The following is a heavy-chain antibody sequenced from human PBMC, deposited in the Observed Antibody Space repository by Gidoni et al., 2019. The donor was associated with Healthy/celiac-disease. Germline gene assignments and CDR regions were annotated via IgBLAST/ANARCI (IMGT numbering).Heavy chain of an antibody. Sequence: QVQLVQSGAAVQKAGSSGKVSCKASGGTFSSYAISGVRQAPGQGLAWIGGIIPIFGTANYAQKFQGRVTITADESTSTAYMELSSLRSEDTAVYYCARVPPDYYGSGSYGAFDIWGQGTMVTVSS. CDR3: ARVPPDYYGSGSYGAFDI. CDR2: IIPIFGTA. D-gene: IGHD3-10*01. CDR1: GGTFSSYA. J-gene: IGHJ3*02. V-gene: IGHV1-69*01.